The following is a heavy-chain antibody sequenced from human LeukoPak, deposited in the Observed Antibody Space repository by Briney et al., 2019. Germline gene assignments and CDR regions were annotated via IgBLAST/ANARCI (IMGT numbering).Heavy chain of an antibody. Sequence: GGSLRLSCAASGFTFSSYAMSWVRQAPGKGLEWVSAISGSGGSIYYADSVRGRFTISRDNAKNSLCLQMTSLRVEDTAVYYCVGSGIYPGNWFDPWGQGTLVTVSS. V-gene: IGHV3-23*01. D-gene: IGHD1-26*01. J-gene: IGHJ5*02. CDR3: VGSGIYPGNWFDP. CDR1: GFTFSSYA. CDR2: ISGSGGSI.